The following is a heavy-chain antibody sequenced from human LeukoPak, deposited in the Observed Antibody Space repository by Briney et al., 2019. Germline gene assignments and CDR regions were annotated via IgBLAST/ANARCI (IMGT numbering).Heavy chain of an antibody. Sequence: PSETLSLTCTVSGGSLRPYYWTWIRQPPGKGLEWIGYIYYSGSTNDNPSLKSRVTMSLDTSKNQFSLRLNSVTEADTAVYYCARSGTATGYLYWGQGVLVTVSS. V-gene: IGHV4-59*01. CDR3: ARSGTATGYLY. CDR2: IYYSGST. J-gene: IGHJ4*02. D-gene: IGHD3-9*01. CDR1: GGSLRPYY.